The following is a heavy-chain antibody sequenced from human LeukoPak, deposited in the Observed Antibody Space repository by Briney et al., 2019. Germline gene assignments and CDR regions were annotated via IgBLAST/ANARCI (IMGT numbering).Heavy chain of an antibody. CDR2: ISSSGSTI. Sequence: RGSLRLSCAASGFTFSSYEMNWVRHAPGKGLEWVSYISSSGSTIYYADSVKGRFTISRDNAKNSLYLQMNSLRAEDTAVYYCARDFGHWELNGGYYFDYWGQGTLVTVSS. V-gene: IGHV3-48*03. D-gene: IGHD1-7*01. CDR3: ARDFGHWELNGGYYFDY. J-gene: IGHJ4*02. CDR1: GFTFSSYE.